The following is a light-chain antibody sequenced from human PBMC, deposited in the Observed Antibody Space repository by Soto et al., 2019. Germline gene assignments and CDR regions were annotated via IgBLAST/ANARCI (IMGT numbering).Light chain of an antibody. CDR3: SSYTISSTYV. CDR2: DVS. V-gene: IGLV2-14*01. CDR1: SSDVGSYNY. Sequence: QSALTQPASVSGSPGQSITISCTGTSSDVGSYNYVSWYQQHPGKAPKVMIYDVSNRPSGVSYRFSGSKSGNTASLTISGLQAEDEADYYCSSYTISSTYVFGTGTQLTVL. J-gene: IGLJ6*01.